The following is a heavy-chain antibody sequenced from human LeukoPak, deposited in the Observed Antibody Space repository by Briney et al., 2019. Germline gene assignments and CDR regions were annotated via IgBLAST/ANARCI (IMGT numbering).Heavy chain of an antibody. Sequence: ASVKVSCKASGYTFTSYDTNWVRQATGQGLEWMGWMNPNSGNTGYAQKFQGRVTMTRNTSISTAYMELSSLRSEDTAVYYCARGPMRYCSSTSCYVYYYGMDVWGQGTTVTVSS. CDR2: MNPNSGNT. J-gene: IGHJ6*02. V-gene: IGHV1-8*01. CDR1: GYTFTSYD. CDR3: ARGPMRYCSSTSCYVYYYGMDV. D-gene: IGHD2-2*01.